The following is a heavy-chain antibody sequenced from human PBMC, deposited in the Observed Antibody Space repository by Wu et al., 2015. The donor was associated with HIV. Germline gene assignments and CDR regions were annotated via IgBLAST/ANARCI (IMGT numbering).Heavy chain of an antibody. J-gene: IGHJ6*02. V-gene: IGHV1-69*05. D-gene: IGHD2-2*01. CDR2: SIPMFGTP. CDR1: GGSFSNNA. CDR3: ARDHQGRRDV. Sequence: QVQLVQSGAEVKKPGSSVKVSCTASGGSFSNNAISWVRQAPGQGLEWMGGSIPMFGTPNYAQKFQGRVTITSDEAANTAYMELSSLRSEDTAVYYCARDHQGRRDVWGLGTTVTVSS.